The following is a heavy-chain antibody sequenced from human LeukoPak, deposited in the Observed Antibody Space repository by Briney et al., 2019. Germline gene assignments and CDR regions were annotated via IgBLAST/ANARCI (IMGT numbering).Heavy chain of an antibody. CDR3: ARAVEMATIYYFDY. CDR2: MNPNSGNT. D-gene: IGHD5-24*01. J-gene: IGHJ4*02. Sequence: ASVKVSCKASGYTFTSYDINWVRQATGQGLEWMGWMNPNSGNTGYAQKFQGRVTMTRNTSISTAYMELNSLRSEDTAVYYCARAVEMATIYYFDYWGQGTLVTVSS. CDR1: GYTFTSYD. V-gene: IGHV1-8*01.